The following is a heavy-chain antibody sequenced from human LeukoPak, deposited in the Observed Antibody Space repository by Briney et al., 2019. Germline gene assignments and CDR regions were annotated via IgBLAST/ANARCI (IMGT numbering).Heavy chain of an antibody. D-gene: IGHD6-13*01. CDR1: GYTFTGYY. Sequence: GALVKVSCKASGYTFTGYYMHWVRQAPGQGLEWIGRINPNSGGTNYAQKFQGRVTMTRDTSISTAYMELSRLRSDDTAVYYCASLAPTASGYSSSWYLRGDGYWGQGTLVTVSS. CDR2: INPNSGGT. CDR3: ASLAPTASGYSSSWYLRGDGY. V-gene: IGHV1-2*06. J-gene: IGHJ4*02.